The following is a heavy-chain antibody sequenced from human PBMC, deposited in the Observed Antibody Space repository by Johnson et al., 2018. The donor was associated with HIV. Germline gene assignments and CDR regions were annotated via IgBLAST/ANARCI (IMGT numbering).Heavy chain of an antibody. J-gene: IGHJ3*02. V-gene: IGHV3-33*08. CDR3: ARDLSGNYGDAFDI. CDR1: GFTFSSYG. CDR2: IWYDGSNK. Sequence: QVQVLESGGGLVQPGGSLRLSCAASGFTFSSYGMHWVRQAPGKVLEWVAVIWYDGSNKYYADSVKGRFTISRDNSKNTLYLQVNSLRAGDTALYYCARDLSGNYGDAFDIWGQGTMVTVSS. D-gene: IGHD1-26*01.